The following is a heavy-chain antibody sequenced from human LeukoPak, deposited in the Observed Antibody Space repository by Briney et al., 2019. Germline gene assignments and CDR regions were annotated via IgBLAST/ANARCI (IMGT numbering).Heavy chain of an antibody. D-gene: IGHD3-16*01. J-gene: IGHJ6*02. Sequence: KTSETLSLTCAVYGGSFSGYYWSWIRQPPGKGLEWIGEINHSGSTNYNPSLKSRVTISVDTYKNQFSLKLSSVNAADTAVEYCXXVPLXLRSYYYGMDVWGQGTTVTVSS. CDR3: XXVPLXLRSYYYGMDV. CDR1: GGSFSGYY. V-gene: IGHV4-34*01. CDR2: INHSGST.